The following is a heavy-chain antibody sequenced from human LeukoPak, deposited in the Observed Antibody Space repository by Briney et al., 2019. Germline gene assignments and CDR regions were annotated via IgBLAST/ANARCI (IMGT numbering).Heavy chain of an antibody. V-gene: IGHV4-34*01. CDR3: ARGAPRMRYSGSYGY. CDR1: GGSFIVYY. J-gene: IGHJ4*02. Sequence: SEPLSLTCAVYGGSFIVYYWSWIRHPPGKGLEWIGEINHSGSTNYNPSLKSRVTISVDTSKNQFSLKLSSVTAADTAVYYCARGAPRMRYSGSYGYWGQGTLVTVSS. D-gene: IGHD1-26*01. CDR2: INHSGST.